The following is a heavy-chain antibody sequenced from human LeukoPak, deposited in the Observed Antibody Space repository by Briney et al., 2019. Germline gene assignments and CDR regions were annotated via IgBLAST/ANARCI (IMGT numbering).Heavy chain of an antibody. J-gene: IGHJ4*02. V-gene: IGHV3-7*01. Sequence: GGSLRLSCAASGFTLSSYWMSWVRQAPGKGLEWVANIKQDGSEKYYVDSVKGRFTISRDNAKNSLYLQMNSLRAEDTAVYYCARTLDYYDSSGYLGYWGQGTLVTVSS. CDR1: GFTLSSYW. CDR2: IKQDGSEK. CDR3: ARTLDYYDSSGYLGY. D-gene: IGHD3-22*01.